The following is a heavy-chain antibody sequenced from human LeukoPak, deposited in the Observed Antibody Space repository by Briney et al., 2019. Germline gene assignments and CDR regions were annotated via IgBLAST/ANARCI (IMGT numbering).Heavy chain of an antibody. CDR2: ISSGGGSP. CDR3: AREFRLGNP. V-gene: IGHV3-23*01. J-gene: IGHJ5*02. CDR1: GFTFSNYA. Sequence: GGSLRLSCAASGFTFSNYAMSWVRQAPGKGLEWVSTISSGGGSPYYADSVKGRFTISRDNSKNMVYLQMNSLRAEDTAVYYCAREFRLGNPWGQGTLVTVSS. D-gene: IGHD3-10*01.